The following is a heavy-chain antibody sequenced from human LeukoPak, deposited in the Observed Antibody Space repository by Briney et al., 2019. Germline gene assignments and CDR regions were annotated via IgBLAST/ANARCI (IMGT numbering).Heavy chain of an antibody. Sequence: PGGSLRLSCTASGFTFGDYTVTWFRQAPGKGLEWVGFIRSKAYGGTTEDAASVKGRFAISRDDSKSIAYLQMNSLKTEDTAVYYCTRAPGYCGGDCSNAFDIWGQGTMVTVSS. V-gene: IGHV3-49*03. CDR3: TRAPGYCGGDCSNAFDI. J-gene: IGHJ3*02. CDR2: IRSKAYGGTT. D-gene: IGHD2-21*01. CDR1: GFTFGDYT.